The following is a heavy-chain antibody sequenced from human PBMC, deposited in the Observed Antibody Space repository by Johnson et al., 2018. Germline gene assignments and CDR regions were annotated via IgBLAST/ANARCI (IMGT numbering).Heavy chain of an antibody. CDR2: INPTSGTT. D-gene: IGHD3-22*01. J-gene: IGHJ3*02. V-gene: IGHV1-46*04. CDR1: GYTFTNYH. Sequence: QVQLVQSGAEVKKPGASVKVSCTASGYTFTNYHLHWVRQAPAQGLEWMGIINPTSGTTPYAQRLQGSVTMTRDTSTSTVSMDMTSVRSEDTAVYYSARCAGSGYYDSNDFYYCAFAIWGQGTLVTVSS. CDR3: ARCAGSGYYDSNDFYYCAFAI.